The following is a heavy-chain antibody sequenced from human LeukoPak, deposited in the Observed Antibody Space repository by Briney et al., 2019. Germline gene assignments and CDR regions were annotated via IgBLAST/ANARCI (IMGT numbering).Heavy chain of an antibody. CDR1: GFSFNAYW. V-gene: IGHV4-39*01. D-gene: IGHD5/OR15-5a*01. J-gene: IGHJ4*02. Sequence: GSLRLSCAASGFSFNAYWMAWVRQPPGTGLEWIGSIYYLGSTYYSPSLKSRVTLSVDTSKNQFSLKLSSVTAADTALYYCARSFRGYSVNGQGYFDSWGQGTLVTVSS. CDR3: ARSFRGYSVNGQGYFDS. CDR2: IYYLGST.